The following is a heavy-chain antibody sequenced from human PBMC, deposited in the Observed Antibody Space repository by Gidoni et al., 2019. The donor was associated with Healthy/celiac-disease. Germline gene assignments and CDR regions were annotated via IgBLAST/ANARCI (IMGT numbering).Heavy chain of an antibody. CDR2: ISGSGGST. CDR3: AKVTRGYSYGLEEDYYYYYMDV. J-gene: IGHJ6*03. V-gene: IGHV3-23*01. Sequence: EVQLLESGGGLVQPGGSLRLSCAASGFTFSSYAMSWVRQAPGKGLEWVSAISGSGGSTYYADSVKGRFTISRDNSKNTLYLQMNSLRAEDTAVYYCAKVTRGYSYGLEEDYYYYYMDVWGKGTTVTVS. D-gene: IGHD5-18*01. CDR1: GFTFSSYA.